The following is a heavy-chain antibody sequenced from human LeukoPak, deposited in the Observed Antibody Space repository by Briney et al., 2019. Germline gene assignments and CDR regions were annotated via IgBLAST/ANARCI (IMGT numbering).Heavy chain of an antibody. J-gene: IGHJ4*02. D-gene: IGHD3-10*01. V-gene: IGHV3-53*01. CDR2: IYSGGST. Sequence: GGSLRLSCAAVGFTVSSNYVGWGRQAPGNWLEWGSVIYSGGSTYYAASVKGRSTISRANSKNTLYLQMNSLTAEATAVYYCATVIPRGGVDYWGQGTLVTVSS. CDR1: GFTVSSNY. CDR3: ATVIPRGGVDY.